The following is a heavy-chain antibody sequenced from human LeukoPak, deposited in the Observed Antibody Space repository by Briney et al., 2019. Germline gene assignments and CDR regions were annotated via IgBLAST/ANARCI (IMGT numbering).Heavy chain of an antibody. J-gene: IGHJ4*02. CDR3: ARDIDSSSSDHY. CDR1: GYTFTGYY. D-gene: IGHD6-6*01. CDR2: INPNSGGT. Sequence: ASVKVSCKASGYTFTGYYMHWVRQAPGQGLEWMGRINPNSGGTNYAQKFQGRVTMTRDTSISTAYMELSGLRSDDTAVYYCARDIDSSSSDHYWGPGTLVTVSS. V-gene: IGHV1-2*06.